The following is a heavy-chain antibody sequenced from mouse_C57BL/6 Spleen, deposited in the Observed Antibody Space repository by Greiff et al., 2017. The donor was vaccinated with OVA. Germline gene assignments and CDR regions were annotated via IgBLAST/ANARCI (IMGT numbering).Heavy chain of an antibody. V-gene: IGHV1-55*01. J-gene: IGHJ4*01. CDR3: AREDSVVGPSYYYAMDY. CDR2: IYPGSGST. CDR1: GYTFTSYW. Sequence: QVQLQQSGAELVKPGASVKMSCKASGYTFTSYWITWVKQRPGQGLEWIGDIYPGSGSTNYNEKFKSKATLTVDTSSSTAYMQLSSLTSEDSAVYYCAREDSVVGPSYYYAMDYWGQGTSVTVSS. D-gene: IGHD1-1*01.